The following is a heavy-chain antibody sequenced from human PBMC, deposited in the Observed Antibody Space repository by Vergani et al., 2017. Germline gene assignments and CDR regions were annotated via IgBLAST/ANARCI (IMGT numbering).Heavy chain of an antibody. V-gene: IGHV1-46*01. D-gene: IGHD5-18*01. Sequence: QVQLVQSGAEVKKPGASVKVSCKASGYTFTSYYMHWVRQAPGQGLEWMGIINPSGGSTSYAQNFQGRITMTRDTSTSTVYMELSSLRSEDTAVYYCAKADSRYGFLFEHWGQGTLVTVSS. CDR2: INPSGGST. CDR3: AKADSRYGFLFEH. CDR1: GYTFTSYY. J-gene: IGHJ4*02.